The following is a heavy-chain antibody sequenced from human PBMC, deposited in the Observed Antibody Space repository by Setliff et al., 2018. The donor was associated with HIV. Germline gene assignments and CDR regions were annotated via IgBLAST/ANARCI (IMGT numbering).Heavy chain of an antibody. Sequence: SETLSLTCTVSGVSISNYYWSWIRQPPGKGLEWIGYMYYSGNTNYNPSLKSRVTISVDTSKSQFSLKLNSVTAADTAVYYCARDQSDWFYWGQGTQVTV. D-gene: IGHD3-3*01. V-gene: IGHV4-59*01. CDR1: GVSISNYY. J-gene: IGHJ4*02. CDR2: MYYSGNT. CDR3: ARDQSDWFY.